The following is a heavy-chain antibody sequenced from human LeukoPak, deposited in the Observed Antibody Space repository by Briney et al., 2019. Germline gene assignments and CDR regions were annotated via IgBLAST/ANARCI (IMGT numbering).Heavy chain of an antibody. CDR3: ARDRYYDRSVTDAFDM. CDR1: GGSISSYY. Sequence: SETLSLTCTVSGGSISSYYWSWIRQPAGKGLEWIGRIYTSGSTNYNPSLKSRVTMSLDTSKNQFSLKLSSVTAADTAVYYCARDRYYDRSVTDAFDMWGQGTMVTVSS. J-gene: IGHJ3*02. CDR2: IYTSGST. V-gene: IGHV4-4*07. D-gene: IGHD3-22*01.